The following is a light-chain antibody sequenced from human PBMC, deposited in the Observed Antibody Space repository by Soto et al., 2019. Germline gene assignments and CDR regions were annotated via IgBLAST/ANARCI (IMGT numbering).Light chain of an antibody. CDR1: QSISSW. V-gene: IGKV1-5*01. CDR2: DAS. CDR3: QQYNSYRYT. Sequence: DIQMTQSPSTLSASVGDRVTITCRASQSISSWLAWYQQKPGKAPKLLIYDASSLESGVPSRFSGSGSRTEFTLTISSLQPDDFATYYCQQYNSYRYTFGQGTKLEIK. J-gene: IGKJ2*01.